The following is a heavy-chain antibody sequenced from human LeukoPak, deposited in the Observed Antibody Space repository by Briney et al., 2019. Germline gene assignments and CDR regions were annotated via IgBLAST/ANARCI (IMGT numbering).Heavy chain of an antibody. CDR1: GGSVGSSPYY. D-gene: IGHD6-13*01. CDR2: VSYSGRP. CDR3: ARVGDYSSSWYDLLYFDS. J-gene: IGHJ4*02. V-gene: IGHV4-39*07. Sequence: SETLSLTCTVSGGSVGSSPYYWAWVRQPPGRELDWTGSVSYSGRPSYTPSLESRVTITVDTSKNQFFLKFNSVTAADTAVYYCARVGDYSSSWYDLLYFDSWGPGTLVTVSS.